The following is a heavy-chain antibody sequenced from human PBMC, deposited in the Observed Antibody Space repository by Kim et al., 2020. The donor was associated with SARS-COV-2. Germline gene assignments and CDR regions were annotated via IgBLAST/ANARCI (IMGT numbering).Heavy chain of an antibody. D-gene: IGHD4-4*01. V-gene: IGHV3-66*01. CDR3: AREWTTVTTSGSTYFQH. Sequence: VKGRFPISRDNSKNTLYRQMNSLRAEDTAVYYCAREWTTVTTSGSTYFQHWGQGTLVTVSS. J-gene: IGHJ1*01.